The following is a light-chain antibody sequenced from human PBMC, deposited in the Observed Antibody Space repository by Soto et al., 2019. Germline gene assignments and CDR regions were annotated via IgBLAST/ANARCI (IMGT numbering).Light chain of an antibody. Sequence: EIVLTQSPGTLSLSPGERATLSCRASQSVSSSYLAWYQQKPGQAPRLLIYGASSRATGIPDRFSGSGSGTDFTLTISRLGPEGFAVYFCQHPGTFRPGTKVDIK. CDR3: QHPGT. J-gene: IGKJ3*01. CDR1: QSVSSSY. CDR2: GAS. V-gene: IGKV3-20*01.